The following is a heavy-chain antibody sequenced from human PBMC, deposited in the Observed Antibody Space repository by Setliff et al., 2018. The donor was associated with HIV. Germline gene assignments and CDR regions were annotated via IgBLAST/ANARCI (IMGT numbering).Heavy chain of an antibody. J-gene: IGHJ2*01. D-gene: IGHD2-2*01. V-gene: IGHV4-4*02. CDR1: GGSISSSNW. CDR2: IYHSGST. Sequence: PSETLSLTCAVSGGSISSSNWWSWVRQPPGKGLEWIGEIYHSGSTNYNPSLKSRVTISVDKSKNQFSLKLSSVTAADTAVYYCARDKTYCNYSRCSRAGWYFDLWGRGTLVTVSS. CDR3: ARDKTYCNYSRCSRAGWYFDL.